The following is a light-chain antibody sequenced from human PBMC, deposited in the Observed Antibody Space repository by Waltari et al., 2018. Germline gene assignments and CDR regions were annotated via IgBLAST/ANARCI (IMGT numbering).Light chain of an antibody. CDR3: QQYYSTPVT. J-gene: IGKJ5*01. V-gene: IGKV4-1*01. Sequence: DIVMTQSPDSLAVSLGERATINCKSSQSVLYSSNNNNCLAWYQHKPGQSPKLLIYWASTRESGVPDRFSGSGSGTDFTLTISSLQAEDVAVYYCQQYYSTPVTFGQGTRLEIK. CDR1: QSVLYSSNNNNC. CDR2: WAS.